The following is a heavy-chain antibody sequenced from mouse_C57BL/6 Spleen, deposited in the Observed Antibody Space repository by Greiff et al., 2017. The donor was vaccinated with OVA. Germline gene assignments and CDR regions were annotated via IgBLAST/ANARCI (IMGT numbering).Heavy chain of an antibody. V-gene: IGHV1-69*01. CDR2: IDPSDSYT. CDR1: GYTFTSYW. Sequence: QVQLKQPGAELVMPGASVKLSCKASGYTFTSYWMHWVKQRPGQGLEWIGEIDPSDSYTNYNQKFKGKSTLTVDKSSSTAYMQLSSLTSEDSAVYYCARCPSYSNYVYWYFDVWGTGTTVTVSS. D-gene: IGHD2-5*01. CDR3: ARCPSYSNYVYWYFDV. J-gene: IGHJ1*03.